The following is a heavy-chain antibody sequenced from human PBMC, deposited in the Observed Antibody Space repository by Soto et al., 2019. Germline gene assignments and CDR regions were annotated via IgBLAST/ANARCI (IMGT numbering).Heavy chain of an antibody. V-gene: IGHV3-53*02. J-gene: IGHJ6*02. Sequence: EVQLVETGGGLIQPGGSLRLSCAVSGFTVSSNYMSWVRQAPGKGLEWVSVIYSGGSTYYADSVRGRFTISRDNSKNTLYLQMKSLRAEDTAVYYCARDPPATRHGMDVWGQGTTVTDSS. CDR1: GFTVSSNY. CDR3: ARDPPATRHGMDV. CDR2: IYSGGST.